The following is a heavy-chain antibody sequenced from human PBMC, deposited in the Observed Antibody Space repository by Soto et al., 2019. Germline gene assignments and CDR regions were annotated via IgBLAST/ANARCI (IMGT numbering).Heavy chain of an antibody. CDR3: ARVSYSMVVVPDYGMDV. D-gene: IGHD2-15*01. CDR1: GYTFISHG. Sequence: QVQLVQSGVEVKKPGASVKVSCKASGYTFISHGISWVRQAPGQGLEWMGWISGKNGNTNYAQKLQGRVTLTTDTSTSTAYMELRSLRSDDTAVYYCARVSYSMVVVPDYGMDVWGQGTKVTVSS. J-gene: IGHJ6*02. CDR2: ISGKNGNT. V-gene: IGHV1-18*04.